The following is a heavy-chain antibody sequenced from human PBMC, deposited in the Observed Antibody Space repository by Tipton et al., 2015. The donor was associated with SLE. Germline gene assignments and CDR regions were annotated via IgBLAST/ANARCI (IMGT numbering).Heavy chain of an antibody. CDR1: DDSISSGDYY. D-gene: IGHD3-10*01. CDR3: AREEVRGANYYYYYMDV. V-gene: IGHV4-39*07. Sequence: TLSLTCSVSDDSISSGDYYWAWIRQPPGKGLEWIGSIHYRGSTYYKPSLKSRVTISLDTSKNQFSLNLRSVTAADSAVYYCAREEVRGANYYYYYMDVWGKGTTVTISS. CDR2: IHYRGST. J-gene: IGHJ6*03.